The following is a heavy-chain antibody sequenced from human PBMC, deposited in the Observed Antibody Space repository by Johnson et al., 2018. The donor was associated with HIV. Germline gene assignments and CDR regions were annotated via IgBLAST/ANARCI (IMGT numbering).Heavy chain of an antibody. J-gene: IGHJ3*02. V-gene: IGHV3-30-3*01. D-gene: IGHD2-21*02. CDR3: AGAFAYCGGGCYSGAFDI. CDR1: GFTFSSYA. Sequence: QVQLVESGGGVVQPGRSLRLSCAASGFTFSSYAMHWVRQAPGKGLEWVAVISYDGSNKYYADSVKGRFTISRDNSKNTLYLQMNSLRAEDTAVYYCAGAFAYCGGGCYSGAFDIWGQGTMVTVSS. CDR2: ISYDGSNK.